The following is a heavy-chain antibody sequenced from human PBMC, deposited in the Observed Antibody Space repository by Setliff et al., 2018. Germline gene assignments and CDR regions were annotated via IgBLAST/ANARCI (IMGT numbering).Heavy chain of an antibody. CDR1: GYSFTDNF. D-gene: IGHD2-2*02. CDR2: INPNSGGT. Sequence: GASVKVSCKAAGYSFTDNFINWVRRSPGQGLEWMGWINPNSGGTTYAQKFQGRITMTRDTSLTTTYMELSGLRVEDTAVYYCARSRRYCSLTSCFTPLDYWGQGTLVTVSS. V-gene: IGHV1-2*02. CDR3: ARSRRYCSLTSCFTPLDY. J-gene: IGHJ4*02.